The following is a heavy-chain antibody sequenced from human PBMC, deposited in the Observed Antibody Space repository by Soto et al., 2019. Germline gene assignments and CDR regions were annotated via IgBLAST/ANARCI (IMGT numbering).Heavy chain of an antibody. CDR1: GFTFSSYA. V-gene: IGHV3-23*01. D-gene: IGHD6-6*01. CDR3: AKDRGYSSSGLDY. CDR2: ISGSGGST. Sequence: EVQLLESGGGLVQPGGSLRLSCAASGFTFSSYAMSWVRQAPGKGLEWVSAISGSGGSTYYADSVKGRFTISRDNSKNTLFLQMTSLRAEDTAVYYCAKDRGYSSSGLDYWGQGTLVTVSS. J-gene: IGHJ4*02.